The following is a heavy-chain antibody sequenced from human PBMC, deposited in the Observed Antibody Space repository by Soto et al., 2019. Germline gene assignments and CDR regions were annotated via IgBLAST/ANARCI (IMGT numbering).Heavy chain of an antibody. V-gene: IGHV1-69*04. D-gene: IGHD6-19*01. CDR3: ARDLAVAGTDDAFDI. J-gene: IGHJ3*02. CDR2: IIPILGIA. CDR1: GGTFSSYT. Sequence: SVKVSCKASGGTFSSYTISWVRQDPGQGLEWMGRIIPILGIANYAQKFQGRVTITADKSTSTAYMELSSLRSEDTAVYYCARDLAVAGTDDAFDIWGQGTMVTVSS.